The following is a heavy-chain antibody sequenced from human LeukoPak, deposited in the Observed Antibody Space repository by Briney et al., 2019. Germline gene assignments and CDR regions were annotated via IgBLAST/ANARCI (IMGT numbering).Heavy chain of an antibody. J-gene: IGHJ3*02. Sequence: GGSLRLSCSAPGFTFTDYYMSWIRQAPGKGLEWVSYISPSGTVIYYGDSVKGRFTISRDNAKKSLYLQMNSLRAEDTAVYYCARDPMAGAFRAFDIWGQGTMVTVSS. CDR1: GFTFTDYY. V-gene: IGHV3-11*01. D-gene: IGHD6-19*01. CDR3: ARDPMAGAFRAFDI. CDR2: ISPSGTVI.